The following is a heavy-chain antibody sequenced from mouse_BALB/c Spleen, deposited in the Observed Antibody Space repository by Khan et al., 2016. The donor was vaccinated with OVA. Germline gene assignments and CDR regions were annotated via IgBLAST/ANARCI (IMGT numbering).Heavy chain of an antibody. Sequence: QVQLQQSGAELARPGASVKLSCKASGYTFTDYYINWVKQRTGQGLEWIGEISPGSGDTYYNERFKGKATLTAEKSSSTAYMQLSSLTSEAYAVYFCARRNYFGYTFAYWGQGTLVTVSA. J-gene: IGHJ3*01. V-gene: IGHV1-77*01. CDR3: ARRNYFGYTFAY. CDR2: ISPGSGDT. CDR1: GYTFTDYY. D-gene: IGHD1-2*01.